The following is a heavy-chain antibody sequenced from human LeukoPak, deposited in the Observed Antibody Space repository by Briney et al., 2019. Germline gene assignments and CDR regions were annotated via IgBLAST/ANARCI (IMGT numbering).Heavy chain of an antibody. CDR2: INHSGTT. V-gene: IGHV4-34*01. Sequence: SSETLSLTCAVYGGSFSGYYWSWIRQPPGKGLEWIGEINHSGTTNYNPSLKSRVTISVDTSKNQFSLKLSSVTAADTAVYYCVRPDDNSFDFWGQGTMVTVSS. J-gene: IGHJ3*01. D-gene: IGHD3-9*01. CDR1: GGSFSGYY. CDR3: VRPDDNSFDF.